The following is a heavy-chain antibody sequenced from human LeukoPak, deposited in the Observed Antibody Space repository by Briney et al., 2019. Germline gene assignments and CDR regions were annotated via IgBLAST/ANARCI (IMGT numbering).Heavy chain of an antibody. D-gene: IGHD5-18*01. V-gene: IGHV7-4-1*02. CDR3: ARLHTAMVGYYYYGMDV. CDR1: GYTFTSYA. Sequence: ASVKVSCKASGYTFTSYAMNWVRQAPGQGLEWMGWINTNTGNPTYAQGFTGRFVFSLDTSVSTAYLQISSLKAEDTAVYYCARLHTAMVGYYYYGMDVWGQGTTVTVSS. CDR2: INTNTGNP. J-gene: IGHJ6*02.